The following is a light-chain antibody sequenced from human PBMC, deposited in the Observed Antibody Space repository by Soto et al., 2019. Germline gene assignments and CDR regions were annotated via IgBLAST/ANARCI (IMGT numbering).Light chain of an antibody. Sequence: EIVLTQSPGTLSLSPGERATLSCSSSQSVSSGYLAGYQQKPGQAPRLLIFRAFNRATGIPDRCSGSVSGTYFTLTISRLEPEAFAVYYCQQYVASPPSWTFGQGTKVEIK. CDR3: QQYVASPPSWT. CDR1: QSVSSGY. CDR2: RAF. J-gene: IGKJ1*01. V-gene: IGKV3-20*01.